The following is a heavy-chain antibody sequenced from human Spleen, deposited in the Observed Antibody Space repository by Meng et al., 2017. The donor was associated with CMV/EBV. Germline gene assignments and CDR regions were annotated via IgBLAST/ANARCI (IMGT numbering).Heavy chain of an antibody. CDR3: ATSLSGYCSRTSCFGWFDP. Sequence: TLTEISIHWVRQAPGKGPEWMGGFDPKDGETRYAQKFQGRVTLTEDTSADTAYMELSSLRSEDTAVYYCATSLSGYCSRTSCFGWFDPWGQGTLVTVSS. V-gene: IGHV1-24*01. CDR2: FDPKDGET. CDR1: TLTEIS. J-gene: IGHJ5*02. D-gene: IGHD2-2*01.